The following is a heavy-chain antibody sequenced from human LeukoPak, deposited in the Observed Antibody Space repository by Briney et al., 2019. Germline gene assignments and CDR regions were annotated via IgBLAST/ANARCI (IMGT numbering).Heavy chain of an antibody. V-gene: IGHV4-4*02. CDR2: IYHSGST. J-gene: IGHJ5*02. CDR1: GGSISSSNW. D-gene: IGHD3-10*02. CDR3: ARSPGQSLCSAWFDP. Sequence: PSGTLSLTCAVSGGSISSSNWWSWVRQPPGKGLEWIGEIYHSGSTNYNPSLKSRVTISVDKSKNQFSLKLSSVTAADTAVYYCARSPGQSLCSAWFDPWGQGTLVTVSS.